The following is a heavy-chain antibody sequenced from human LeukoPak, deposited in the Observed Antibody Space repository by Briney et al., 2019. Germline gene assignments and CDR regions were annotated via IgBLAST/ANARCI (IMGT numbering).Heavy chain of an antibody. V-gene: IGHV4-39*01. J-gene: IGHJ6*03. CDR3: ARGASDSSSWSLYYYYYMDV. D-gene: IGHD6-13*01. CDR2: IYYTGNT. Sequence: KPSETLSLTCTVSGVSISSSNSYWGWIRQPPGKGLEWIGSIYYTGNTYYNASLKSRVTISIDTSKNQISLRLTSVTVTDTAMYYCARGASDSSSWSLYYYYYMDVWGKGTTVTVSS. CDR1: GVSISSSNSY.